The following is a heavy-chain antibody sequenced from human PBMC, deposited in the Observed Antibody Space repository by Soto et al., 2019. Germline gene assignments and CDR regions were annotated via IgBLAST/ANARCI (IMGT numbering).Heavy chain of an antibody. D-gene: IGHD2-15*01. Sequence: QVQLQESGPGLVKPSETLSLTGTVSGGSISSYYWSWIRQPPGQGLEWVGYIYYSGRTNYNPSLKTRVTISIDTSKNQFSLKLSSVTAADTAVYYCARLSQLCSGGSCLDAFDIWGQGTMVTVSS. CDR3: ARLSQLCSGGSCLDAFDI. V-gene: IGHV4-59*08. J-gene: IGHJ3*02. CDR1: GGSISSYY. CDR2: IYYSGRT.